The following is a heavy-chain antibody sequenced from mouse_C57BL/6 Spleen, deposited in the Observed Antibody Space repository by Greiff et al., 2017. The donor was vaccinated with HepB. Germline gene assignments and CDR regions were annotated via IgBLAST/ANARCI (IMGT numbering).Heavy chain of an antibody. CDR2: IDPETGGT. J-gene: IGHJ2*01. CDR3: TRQVVGAQVFTY. Sequence: QVQLQQSGAELVRPGASVTLSCKASGYTFTDYEMHWVKQTPVHGLEWIGAIDPETGGTAYNQKFKGKAILTADKSSSTAYMELRSLTSEDSAVYYCTRQVVGAQVFTYWGQGTTLTVSS. V-gene: IGHV1-15*01. D-gene: IGHD1-1*02. CDR1: GYTFTDYE.